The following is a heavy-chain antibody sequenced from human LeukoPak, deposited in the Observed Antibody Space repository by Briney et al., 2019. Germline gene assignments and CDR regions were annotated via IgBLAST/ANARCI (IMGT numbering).Heavy chain of an antibody. V-gene: IGHV4-59*01. Sequence: SETLSLTCTVFGGSISSYYWSWIRQPPGKGLGWIGYIYYSGSTNYNPSLKSRVTISVDTSKNQFSLKLSSVTGADTAVYYCAREGGDIAVAGRRGYYFDYWGQGTLVTVSS. D-gene: IGHD6-19*01. CDR1: GGSISSYY. J-gene: IGHJ4*02. CDR3: AREGGDIAVAGRRGYYFDY. CDR2: IYYSGST.